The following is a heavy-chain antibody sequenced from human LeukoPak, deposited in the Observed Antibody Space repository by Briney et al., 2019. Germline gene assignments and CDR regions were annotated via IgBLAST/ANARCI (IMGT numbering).Heavy chain of an antibody. Sequence: GGSLRLSCAASGFTFSSYGMHWVRQAPGKGLEWVAFIRYDASNKYYADSVKGRFTISRDNSKNTLYLQMNSLRAEDTAVYYCAKELVGARMDGAFDIWGQGTMVTVSS. J-gene: IGHJ3*02. V-gene: IGHV3-30*02. CDR3: AKELVGARMDGAFDI. CDR2: IRYDASNK. D-gene: IGHD1-26*01. CDR1: GFTFSSYG.